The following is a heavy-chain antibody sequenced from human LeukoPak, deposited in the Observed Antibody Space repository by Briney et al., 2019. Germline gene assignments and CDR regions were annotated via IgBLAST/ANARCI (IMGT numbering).Heavy chain of an antibody. CDR2: ISSSGSTI. Sequence: GGSLRLSCAASGFTFSSYEMNWVRQAPGKGLEWVSYISSSGSTIYYADSVKGRFTISRDNAKNSLYLQMNSLRAEDTAVYYCARDPRARGFSFYYYYMDVWGKGTTVTVSS. J-gene: IGHJ6*03. CDR1: GFTFSSYE. V-gene: IGHV3-48*03. D-gene: IGHD5-12*01. CDR3: ARDPRARGFSFYYYYMDV.